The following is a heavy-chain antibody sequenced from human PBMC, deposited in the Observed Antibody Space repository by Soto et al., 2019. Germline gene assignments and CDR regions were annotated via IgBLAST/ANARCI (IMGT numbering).Heavy chain of an antibody. CDR2: IVVGSGNT. Sequence: QMQLVQSGPEVKKPGTSVKVSCKASGFTFTSSAVQWVRQARGQRLEWIGWIVVGSGNTNYAQKFQERVTITRDMSTSSAYMELSSLRSGDTAVYYCAATELELQEYYGIDVWGQGTTGTVSS. CDR3: AATELELQEYYGIDV. CDR1: GFTFTSSA. J-gene: IGHJ6*02. V-gene: IGHV1-58*01. D-gene: IGHD1-7*01.